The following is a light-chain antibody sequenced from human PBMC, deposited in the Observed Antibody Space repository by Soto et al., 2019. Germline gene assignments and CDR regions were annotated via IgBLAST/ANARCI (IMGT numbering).Light chain of an antibody. CDR1: QDIAKS. V-gene: IGKV1-33*01. J-gene: IGKJ5*01. Sequence: DIQMTQSPSSLSASVGDRVTTTCQASQDIAKSVNWYQHKPGKAPKLLIYDVSNLGSGVPSRFSGSGSGTDFSFTVSSLQPEDFATYYCQQYDHLPITFGQGTRLEIK. CDR2: DVS. CDR3: QQYDHLPIT.